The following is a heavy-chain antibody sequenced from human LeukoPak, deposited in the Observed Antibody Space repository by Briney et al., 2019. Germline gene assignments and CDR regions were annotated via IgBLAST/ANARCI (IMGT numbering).Heavy chain of an antibody. J-gene: IGHJ3*02. V-gene: IGHV1-24*01. CDR2: FDPEDGET. Sequence: GASVKVSCKVSGYTLTELSMHWVRQAPGKGLEWMGGFDPEDGETIYAQKFQGRVTMTEDTSTDTAYMELSSLRSEDTAVYYCATGGGTPQLAHTDAFDIWGQGTMVTVSS. CDR1: GYTLTELS. CDR3: ATGGGTPQLAHTDAFDI. D-gene: IGHD6-13*01.